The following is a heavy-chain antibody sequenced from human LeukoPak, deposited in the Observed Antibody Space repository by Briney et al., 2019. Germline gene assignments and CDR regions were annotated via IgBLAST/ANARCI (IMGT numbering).Heavy chain of an antibody. CDR3: ARGHYYYDSSGYSY. CDR2: IYYSGST. D-gene: IGHD3-22*01. J-gene: IGHJ4*02. V-gene: IGHV4-39*07. Sequence: PSETLSLTCTVSGDSISSSSYYWGWIRQPPGKGLEWIGSIYYSGSTYYNPSLKSRVTISVDTSKNQFSLKLSSVTAADTAVYYCARGHYYYDSSGYSYWGQGTLVTVSS. CDR1: GDSISSSSYY.